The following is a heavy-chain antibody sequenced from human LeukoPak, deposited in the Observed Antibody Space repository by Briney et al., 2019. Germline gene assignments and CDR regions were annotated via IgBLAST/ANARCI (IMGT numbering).Heavy chain of an antibody. CDR2: IRNKVAGGTS. Sequence: GGSLRPSCTASGFTFAAYSMTWFRRAPGKGLEWVSFIRNKVAGGTSEYAASVRGRFTVSSDDSNRIVYLQMNNLKTEDTGVYYCTRDRIQTDYWGQGTLVTVSS. CDR3: TRDRIQTDY. J-gene: IGHJ4*02. CDR1: GFTFAAYS. V-gene: IGHV3-49*03.